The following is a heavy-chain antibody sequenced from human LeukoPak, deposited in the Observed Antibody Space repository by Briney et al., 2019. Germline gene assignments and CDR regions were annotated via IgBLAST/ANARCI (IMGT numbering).Heavy chain of an antibody. CDR3: AKLGFSEWFLEF. CDR2: TNLNTGGT. Sequence: ASVKVSCKASGNTFSGYYMDWVRQAPGQGLEWMGRTNLNTGGTNYAQKFQGRVTMTRDTSITTVYMELSRLRLDDTAVYYCAKLGFSEWFLEFWGQGALVTVSS. CDR1: GNTFSGYY. V-gene: IGHV1-2*06. J-gene: IGHJ4*02. D-gene: IGHD3-3*01.